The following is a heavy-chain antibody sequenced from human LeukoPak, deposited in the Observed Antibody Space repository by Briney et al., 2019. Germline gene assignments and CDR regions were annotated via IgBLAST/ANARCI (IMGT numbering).Heavy chain of an antibody. CDR2: IYYSGST. D-gene: IGHD3-16*01. J-gene: IGHJ4*02. CDR3: AMSLALGELWLWVFDY. Sequence: SETLSLTCSVSGGSIIGHWWSWIRQHPGKGLEWIGYIYYSGSTYYNPSLKSRVTISVDTSKNQFSLKLSSVTAADTAVYYCAMSLALGELWLWVFDYWGQGTLVTVSS. V-gene: IGHV4-59*06. CDR1: GGSIIGHW.